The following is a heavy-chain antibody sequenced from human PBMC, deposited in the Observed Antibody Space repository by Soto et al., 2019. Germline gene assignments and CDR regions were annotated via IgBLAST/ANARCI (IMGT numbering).Heavy chain of an antibody. CDR1: GGSISSGGYY. Sequence: TSETLSLTCTVSGGSISSGGYYWSWIRQHPGKGLEWIGYIYYSGSTYYNPSLKSRVTISVDTSKNQFSLKLSSVTAADTAVYYCARGYSYGPYYFDYWGQGTLVTVSS. J-gene: IGHJ4*02. CDR3: ARGYSYGPYYFDY. V-gene: IGHV4-31*03. D-gene: IGHD5-18*01. CDR2: IYYSGST.